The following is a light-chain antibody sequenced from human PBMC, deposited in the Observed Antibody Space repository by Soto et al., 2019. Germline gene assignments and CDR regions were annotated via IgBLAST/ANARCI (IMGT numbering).Light chain of an antibody. CDR1: QSISSW. CDR2: DVS. V-gene: IGKV1-5*01. Sequence: EIQMNQSPSTLPASVGDRVTITCRASQSISSWLAWYQQKPGKAPKLLIYDVSTLESGVPSRFSGSGSGTEFTLTISSLQPDDSATYYCQQCNTFWTFGQGTRWIS. CDR3: QQCNTFWT. J-gene: IGKJ1*01.